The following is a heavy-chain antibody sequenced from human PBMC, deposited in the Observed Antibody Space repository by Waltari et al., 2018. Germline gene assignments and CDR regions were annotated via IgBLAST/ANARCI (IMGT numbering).Heavy chain of an antibody. V-gene: IGHV4-34*01. CDR3: ASEHYDILTGYYAGAEYFQH. D-gene: IGHD3-9*01. CDR2: INHSGST. CDR1: GGSFSGYY. Sequence: QVQLQQWGAGLLKPSETLSLTCAVYGGSFSGYYCSWIRQPPGKGLEWIGEINHSGSTNYNPSLKSRVTISVDTSKNQFSLKLSSVTAADTAVYYCASEHYDILTGYYAGAEYFQHWGQGTLVTVSS. J-gene: IGHJ1*01.